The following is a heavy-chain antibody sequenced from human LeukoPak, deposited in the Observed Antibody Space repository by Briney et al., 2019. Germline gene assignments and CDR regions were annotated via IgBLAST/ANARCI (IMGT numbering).Heavy chain of an antibody. J-gene: IGHJ4*02. CDR2: ISGSGGST. Sequence: GGSLRLSCAASGFTFSDYAMSWVRQAPGKGLEWVSAISGSGGSTYYADSVKGRFTISRDKSKNTLYLQMNSLRAEDTAVYYCAKGSYYDSXXXEDYWGQGTLVTVSS. CDR1: GFTFSDYA. CDR3: AKGSYYDSXXXEDY. V-gene: IGHV3-23*01. D-gene: IGHD3-22*01.